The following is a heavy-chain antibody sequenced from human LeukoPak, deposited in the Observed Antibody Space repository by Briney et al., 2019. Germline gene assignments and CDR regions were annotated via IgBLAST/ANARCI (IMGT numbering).Heavy chain of an antibody. CDR2: INPNSGGT. J-gene: IGHJ4*02. Sequence: GSVKVSCKASGYTFTGYYMHWVRQAPGQGLEWMGWINPNSGGTNYAQKFQGRVTMTRDTSISTAYMELSRLRSDDTAVYYCARDLGYSSGWYSDYWGQGTLVTVSS. CDR3: ARDLGYSSGWYSDY. CDR1: GYTFTGYY. D-gene: IGHD6-19*01. V-gene: IGHV1-2*02.